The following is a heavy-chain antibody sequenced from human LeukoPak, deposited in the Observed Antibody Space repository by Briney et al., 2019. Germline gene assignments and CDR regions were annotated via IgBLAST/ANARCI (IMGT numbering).Heavy chain of an antibody. CDR3: ARDGRSGWYADY. CDR1: GFTYSSYS. CDR2: ISSTSATI. J-gene: IGHJ4*02. D-gene: IGHD6-19*01. Sequence: GGSLRLSCAASGFTYSSYSMNWVRQAPGKGLEWVSYISSTSATIYYANSVKGRFTISRDNAKNSLYLQMNSLRAEDTAVYYCARDGRSGWYADYWGQGILVTVSS. V-gene: IGHV3-48*01.